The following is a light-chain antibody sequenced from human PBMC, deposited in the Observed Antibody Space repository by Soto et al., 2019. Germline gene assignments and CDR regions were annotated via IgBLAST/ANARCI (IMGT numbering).Light chain of an antibody. V-gene: IGKV3D-15*01. CDR3: QKYSVWPLN. J-gene: IGKJ4*01. CDR2: GAS. Sequence: EIVMTQSPATLSVSPCERSALSGRASQSVSSNLAWYQQKPGQPPRLLIFGASTRATGIPARFSGSGSEAEFTLTISSLQSEDFAVYYCQKYSVWPLNCGGGNKGDIK. CDR1: QSVSSN.